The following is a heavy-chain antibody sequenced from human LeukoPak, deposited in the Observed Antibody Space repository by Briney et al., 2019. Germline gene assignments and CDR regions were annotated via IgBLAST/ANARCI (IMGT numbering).Heavy chain of an antibody. Sequence: SETLSLTCTVSGGSISSYYWSWIRQPPGKGLEWIGYIYYSGSTNYNPSLKSRVTISVDTSKNQFSLKLSSVTAADTAVYYCAREGSGWSANWFDPWGQGTLVTVSS. CDR2: IYYSGST. J-gene: IGHJ5*02. D-gene: IGHD6-19*01. CDR3: AREGSGWSANWFDP. CDR1: GGSISSYY. V-gene: IGHV4-59*01.